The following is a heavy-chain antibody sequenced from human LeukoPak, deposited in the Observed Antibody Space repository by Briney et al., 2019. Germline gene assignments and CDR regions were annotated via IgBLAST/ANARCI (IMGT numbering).Heavy chain of an antibody. CDR1: GYIFANYA. D-gene: IGHD6-19*01. V-gene: IGHV1-24*01. CDR2: FDPEDGET. J-gene: IGHJ4*02. CDR3: ASGRGVIKQWLYY. Sequence: ASVKVSCKASGYIFANYAISWVRQAPGKGLEWMGGFDPEDGETIYAQKFQGRVTMTEDTSTDTAYMELSSLRSEDTAVYYCASGRGVIKQWLYYWGQGTLVTVSS.